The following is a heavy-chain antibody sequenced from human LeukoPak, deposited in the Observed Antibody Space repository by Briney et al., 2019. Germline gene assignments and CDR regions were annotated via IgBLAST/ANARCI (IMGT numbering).Heavy chain of an antibody. D-gene: IGHD5-18*01. CDR1: GGSISSYY. J-gene: IGHJ4*02. V-gene: IGHV4-59*01. Sequence: SETLSLTCTVSGGSISSYYWSWIRQPPGKGLEWVGYIYYSGSTNYNPSLKSRVTISVDTSKYQFSLKLSSVTAADTAVYYCARASGYSYGFDYWGQGTLVTVSS. CDR2: IYYSGST. CDR3: ARASGYSYGFDY.